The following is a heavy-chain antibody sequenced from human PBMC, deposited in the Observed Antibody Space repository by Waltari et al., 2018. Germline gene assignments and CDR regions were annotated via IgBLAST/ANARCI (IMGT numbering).Heavy chain of an antibody. CDR3: ARDVL. Sequence: EVQLVESGGDSVRPGGARGLPCPASGFTFSNFWMSWVRQAPGKGLQWVASIKPDGSGKYYVESVKGRFTISRDNAKNSLNLQMDSLRVEDTAVYFCARDVLWGQGTRVTVSP. J-gene: IGHJ4*02. CDR1: GFTFSNFW. CDR2: IKPDGSGK. V-gene: IGHV3-7*01. D-gene: IGHD2-15*01.